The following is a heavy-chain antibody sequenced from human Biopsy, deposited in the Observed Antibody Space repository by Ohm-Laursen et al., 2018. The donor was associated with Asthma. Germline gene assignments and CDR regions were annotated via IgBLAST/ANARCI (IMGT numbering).Heavy chain of an antibody. CDR2: INSVFGTT. CDR3: ARKAGSCISRTCYSLDF. CDR1: GGTFNTYA. J-gene: IGHJ4*02. Sequence: SVKVSCKSLGGTFNTYAIGWARHAPGQGLEWMGGINSVFGTTTYPQKFQDRVTITADDSTSTVYMELSSLRSEDTAVYYCARKAGSCISRTCYSLDFWGQGTLVTVSS. V-gene: IGHV1-69*13. D-gene: IGHD2-2*01.